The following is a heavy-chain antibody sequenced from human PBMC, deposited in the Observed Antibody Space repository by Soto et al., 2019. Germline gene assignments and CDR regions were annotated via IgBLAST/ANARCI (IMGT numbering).Heavy chain of an antibody. J-gene: IGHJ5*02. Sequence: ASVKVSCKASGYTFTSYYMHWVRQAPGQGLEWMGIINPSGGSTSYAQKFQGRVTMTRDTSTSTVYMELSSLRSEDTAVYYCARVTSVSGSYYEGFHWFDPWGQGTLVTVSS. CDR3: ARVTSVSGSYYEGFHWFDP. CDR1: GYTFTSYY. V-gene: IGHV1-46*01. D-gene: IGHD1-26*01. CDR2: INPSGGST.